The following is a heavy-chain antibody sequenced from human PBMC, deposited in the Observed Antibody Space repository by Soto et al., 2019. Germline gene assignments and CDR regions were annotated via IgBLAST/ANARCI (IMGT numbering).Heavy chain of an antibody. Sequence: QVQLVESGGGVVQPGRSLRLSCAASGFTFSSYAMHWVRQAPGKGLEWVAVISYDGSNKYYADSVKGRFTISRDNSKNTLYLQMNSLRAEDTAVYYCARDISPSWFGELLPFSPWGQGTLVTVSS. V-gene: IGHV3-30-3*01. CDR1: GFTFSSYA. D-gene: IGHD3-10*01. J-gene: IGHJ5*02. CDR3: ARDISPSWFGELLPFSP. CDR2: ISYDGSNK.